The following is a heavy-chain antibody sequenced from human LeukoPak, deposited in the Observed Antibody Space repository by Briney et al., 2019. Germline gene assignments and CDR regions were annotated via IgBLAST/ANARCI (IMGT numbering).Heavy chain of an antibody. J-gene: IGHJ4*02. Sequence: VGSLRLSCAASGFTFSSYNMNWVRQAPGKGLQWMSSISTSSSYIYYADSLKGRFTISRDNAKKSLFLQMNSLRAEDTAVYYCARYLHRSGWCQDHWGEGTLVSVSS. CDR2: ISTSSSYI. CDR3: ARYLHRSGWCQDH. D-gene: IGHD6-19*01. CDR1: GFTFSSYN. V-gene: IGHV3-21*01.